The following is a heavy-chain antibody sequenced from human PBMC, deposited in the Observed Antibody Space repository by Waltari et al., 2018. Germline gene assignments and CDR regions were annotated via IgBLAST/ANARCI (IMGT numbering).Heavy chain of an antibody. V-gene: IGHV3-48*03. CDR2: ISSSGSTI. CDR3: ARGTVRAPFDY. D-gene: IGHD3-22*01. J-gene: IGHJ4*02. Sequence: EVQLVESGGGLVQPGGSLRLSCSASGFTFSSSEMTWVRQAPGKGLEWVSYISSSGSTIYYADSVKGRFTISRDNAKNSLYLQMNSLRAEDTAVYYCARGTVRAPFDYWGQGTLVTVSS. CDR1: GFTFSSSE.